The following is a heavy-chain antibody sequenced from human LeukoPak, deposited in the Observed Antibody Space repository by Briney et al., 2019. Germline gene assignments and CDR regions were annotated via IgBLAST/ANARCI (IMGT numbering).Heavy chain of an antibody. V-gene: IGHV3-74*01. CDR2: INSDGSST. CDR1: GFTFSSYW. CDR3: AREGYYYGMDV. J-gene: IGHJ6*02. Sequence: PGGSLRLSCAASGFTFSSYWMHWVRQAPGKGLVWVSRINSDGSSTSHADSVKGRFTISRDNAKNTLYLQMNSLRAEDTAVYYCAREGYYYGMDVWGQGTTVTVSS.